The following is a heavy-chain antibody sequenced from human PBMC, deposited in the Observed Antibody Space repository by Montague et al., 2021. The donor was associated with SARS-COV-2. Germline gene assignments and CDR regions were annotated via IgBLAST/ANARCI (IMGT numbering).Heavy chain of an antibody. D-gene: IGHD3-22*01. CDR2: IYYTGNT. CDR3: ARLKRYFDSSGSPSAFDF. J-gene: IGHJ3*01. V-gene: IGHV4-39*02. CDR1: GGSVTNNIDY. Sequence: SETLSLTCTVSGGSVTNNIDYWAWIRQPPGKDLEWIGSIYYTGNTYYNPSLKSRVTISVVTSKNHFTLKLSSVTAAETAAYYCARLKRYFDSSGSPSAFDFWGQGTKVTVSS.